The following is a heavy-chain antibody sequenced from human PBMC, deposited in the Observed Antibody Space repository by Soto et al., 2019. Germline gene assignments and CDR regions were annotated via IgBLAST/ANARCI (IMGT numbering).Heavy chain of an antibody. CDR2: IKGEADGGTT. CDR1: GFTINNAW. Sequence: EGSLRLSCAASGFTINNAWMSWVRQAPGKGLEWVGRIKGEADGGTTDYAAPVKGRITISRDHSKDTLYLQMNSLKTEDTAVYYCTTGLSNGYYNFDYWGQGT. J-gene: IGHJ4*02. CDR3: TTGLSNGYYNFDY. V-gene: IGHV3-15*01. D-gene: IGHD3-22*01.